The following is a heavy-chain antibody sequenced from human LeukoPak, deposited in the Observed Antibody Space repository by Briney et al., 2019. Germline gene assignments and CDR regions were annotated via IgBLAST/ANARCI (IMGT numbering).Heavy chain of an antibody. CDR2: ISNNGGYT. Sequence: GSLRLSCAASGFTFSSSAMSWVRQAPGKGLEWVSAISNNGGYTYYADSVQGRFTISRDNSKSTLCLQMNSLRAEDTAVYYCAKEGPGSYYYFDYWGQGTLVTVSS. V-gene: IGHV3-23*01. D-gene: IGHD1-26*01. CDR1: GFTFSSSA. J-gene: IGHJ4*02. CDR3: AKEGPGSYYYFDY.